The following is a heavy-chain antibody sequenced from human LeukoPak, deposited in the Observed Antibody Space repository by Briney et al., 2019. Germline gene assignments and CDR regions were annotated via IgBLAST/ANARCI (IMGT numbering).Heavy chain of an antibody. J-gene: IGHJ4*02. D-gene: IGHD6-13*01. Sequence: GASVKVSCKASGGTFSSYAISWVRQATGQGLEWMGWMNSNSGNTGYAQKFQGRVTMTRNTSISTAYMELSSLRSEDTAVYYCAAAAAGHDYWGQGTLVAVSS. CDR1: GGTFSSYA. CDR2: MNSNSGNT. V-gene: IGHV1-8*02. CDR3: AAAAAGHDY.